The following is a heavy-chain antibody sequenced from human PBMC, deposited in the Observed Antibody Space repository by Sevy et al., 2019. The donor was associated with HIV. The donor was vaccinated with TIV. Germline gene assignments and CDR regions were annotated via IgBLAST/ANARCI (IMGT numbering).Heavy chain of an antibody. CDR2: ISAGGTTT. CDR1: GFIFSNYP. V-gene: IGHV3-23*01. D-gene: IGHD2-2*01. Sequence: GGSLRLSYAASGFIFSNYPMSWVRHSPGKGLEWVSDISAGGTTTYYADSVEGRFTISRDNSKNTVSLQMNSLGAEDTAIYYCAKRYCSTITCYDDDFWNPYYFYGLDVWGQGISVTVSS. CDR3: AKRYCSTITCYDDDFWNPYYFYGLDV. J-gene: IGHJ6*02.